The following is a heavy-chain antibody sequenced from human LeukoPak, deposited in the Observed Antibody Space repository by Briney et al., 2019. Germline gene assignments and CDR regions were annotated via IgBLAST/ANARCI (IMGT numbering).Heavy chain of an antibody. CDR3: TTGNWGPY. J-gene: IGHJ4*02. V-gene: IGHV3-15*07. CDR1: GFTFSNAW. CDR2: IKRKTDAGTT. D-gene: IGHD7-27*01. Sequence: GGSLRLSCAASGFTFSNAWMNCVGQAPGEGLEWVGRIKRKTDAGTTDYATPVKGRFTISRDDSKNTLYLQMNSLKTEDPAVYYCTTGNWGPYWGQGTLVTVSS.